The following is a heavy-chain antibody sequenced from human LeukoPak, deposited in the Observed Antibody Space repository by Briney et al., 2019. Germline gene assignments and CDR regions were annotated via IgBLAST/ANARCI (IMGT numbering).Heavy chain of an antibody. V-gene: IGHV4-4*07. CDR1: GGSISGYY. D-gene: IGHD2-15*01. J-gene: IGHJ5*02. CDR3: ARHWSHSVAQFGRSFWFDP. CDR2: MDTSGHT. Sequence: KTSETLSLTCIVSGGSISGYYWSWIRQPAGKGLEWIWHMDTSGHTNYNSSLMSRVTMSVDTSKNQFSLRLTSVTAADTAVYYCARHWSHSVAQFGRSFWFDPWGQGTLVTVSS.